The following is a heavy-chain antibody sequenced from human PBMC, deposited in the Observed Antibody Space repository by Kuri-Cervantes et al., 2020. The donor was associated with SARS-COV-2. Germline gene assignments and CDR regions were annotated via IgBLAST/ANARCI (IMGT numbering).Heavy chain of an antibody. Sequence: GESLKISCAASGFTFSSYAMHWVRQAPGKGLEWVAVISYDGSNKYYADSVKGRFTISRDNSKNTLYLQMNSLRAEDTAVYYCARSGRWEPHPHCYYYYGMDVWGQGTTVTVSS. D-gene: IGHD1-26*01. J-gene: IGHJ6*02. V-gene: IGHV3-30-3*01. CDR2: ISYDGSNK. CDR3: ARSGRWEPHPHCYYYYGMDV. CDR1: GFTFSSYA.